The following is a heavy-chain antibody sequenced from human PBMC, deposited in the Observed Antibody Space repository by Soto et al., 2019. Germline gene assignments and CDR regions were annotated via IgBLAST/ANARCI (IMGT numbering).Heavy chain of an antibody. J-gene: IGHJ6*02. CDR2: INHSGST. D-gene: IGHD3-10*01. CDR3: ARGPRVRFGELSIPDYYGMDV. Sequence: SETLSLTCAVYGGSFSGYYWSWIRQPPGKGLEWIGEINHSGSTNYNPSLKSRVTISVDTSKNQFSLKLSSVTAADTAVYYCARGPRVRFGELSIPDYYGMDVWGQGTTVTVSS. CDR1: GGSFSGYY. V-gene: IGHV4-34*01.